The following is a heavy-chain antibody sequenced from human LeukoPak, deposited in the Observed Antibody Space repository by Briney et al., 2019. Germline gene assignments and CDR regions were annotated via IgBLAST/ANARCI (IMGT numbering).Heavy chain of an antibody. CDR1: GGSTSSSNW. Sequence: SETLSLTCAVSGGSTSSSNWWSWVRQPPGKGLEWIGEIYHSGSTNYNPSLKSRVTISVDKSKNQFSLKLSSVTAADTAVYYCARAYSGILRWFDPWGQGTLVTVSS. CDR3: ARAYSGILRWFDP. CDR2: IYHSGST. J-gene: IGHJ5*02. V-gene: IGHV4-4*02. D-gene: IGHD6-13*01.